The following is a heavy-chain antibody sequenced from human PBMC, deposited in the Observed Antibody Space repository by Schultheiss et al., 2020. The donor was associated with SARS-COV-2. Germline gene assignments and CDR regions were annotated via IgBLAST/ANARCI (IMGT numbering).Heavy chain of an antibody. CDR2: IWYDGSNK. CDR3: ARDGGYGGGGDGMDV. D-gene: IGHD2-21*01. J-gene: IGHJ6*02. V-gene: IGHV3-33*08. Sequence: GGSLRLSCAASGFTFSSYAMHWVRQAPGKGLEWVAVIWYDGSNKYYADSVKGRFTISRDNSKNTLYLQMNSLRAEDTAVYYCARDGGYGGGGDGMDVWGQGTTVTVSS. CDR1: GFTFSSYA.